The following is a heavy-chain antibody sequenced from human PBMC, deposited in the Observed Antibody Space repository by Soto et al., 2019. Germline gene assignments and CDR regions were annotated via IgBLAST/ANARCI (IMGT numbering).Heavy chain of an antibody. CDR1: GYSFTSYW. D-gene: IGHD2-2*01. CDR3: ASQDIVVVPAARDDAFDI. V-gene: IGHV5-51*01. CDR2: IYPGDSDT. J-gene: IGHJ3*02. Sequence: PGESLKISCKGSGYSFTSYWIGWVRQMPGKGLEWMGIIYPGDSDTRYSPSFQGQVTISADKSISTAYLQWSSLKASDTAMYYCASQDIVVVPAARDDAFDIWGQGTMVTVS.